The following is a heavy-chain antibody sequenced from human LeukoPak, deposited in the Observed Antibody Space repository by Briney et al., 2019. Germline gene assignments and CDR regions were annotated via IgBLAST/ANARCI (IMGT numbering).Heavy chain of an antibody. CDR2: IKQDGREK. Sequence: PGGALRDSCVAPGFTLSSHWMSWVRQAPGEGLEWVANIKQDGREKYYVESVKGRFTLSRDKATNSLCLQMNSLRAEDTAVYYCAREESIYSSGWYPIPSWGQGTLVTVSS. CDR1: GFTLSSHW. V-gene: IGHV3-7*01. D-gene: IGHD6-19*01. CDR3: AREESIYSSGWYPIPS. J-gene: IGHJ5*02.